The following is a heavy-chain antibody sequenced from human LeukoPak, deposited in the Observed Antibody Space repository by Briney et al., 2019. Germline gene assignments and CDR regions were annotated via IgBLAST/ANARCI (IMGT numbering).Heavy chain of an antibody. CDR3: ATYTNWVAGDV. J-gene: IGHJ6*02. CDR2: IDKDGSVR. V-gene: IGHV3-7*01. Sequence: GGSLRLSCVASGFSFSDSWMSWFRQAPGKGREWLADIDKDGSVRDYVDSVKGRFTISRDNAKNSLYLQMDRLRAEDTAVYYCATYTNWVAGDVWGQGTTVSVSS. CDR1: GFSFSDSW. D-gene: IGHD7-27*01.